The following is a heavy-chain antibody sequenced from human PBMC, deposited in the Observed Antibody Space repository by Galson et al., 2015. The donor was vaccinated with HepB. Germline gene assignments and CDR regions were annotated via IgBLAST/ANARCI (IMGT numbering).Heavy chain of an antibody. J-gene: IGHJ4*02. Sequence: ETLSLTCAVYGGSFSGYYWSWIRQPPGKGLEWVGEINHSGSTNYNPSLKSRVTISVDTSKNQFSLKLSSVTAADTAVYYCARGRTLDYWGQGTLVTVSS. CDR1: GGSFSGYY. V-gene: IGHV4-34*01. CDR3: ARGRTLDY. CDR2: INHSGST.